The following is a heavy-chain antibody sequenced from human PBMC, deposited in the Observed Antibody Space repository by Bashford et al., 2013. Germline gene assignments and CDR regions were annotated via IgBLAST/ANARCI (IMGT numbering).Heavy chain of an antibody. CDR1: GYTFSDHY. CDR3: AIGKIAVAGTGSFDY. V-gene: IGHV1-2*02. Sequence: ASVKVSCKASGYTFSDHYMHWVRQAPGQGPEWMGWIRPISGGTNYAQKFQGRVTMTRDTSITTAYMELNRLTSDDTAIYYCAIGKIAVAGTGSFDYWGQGTLVTVSS. D-gene: IGHD6-19*01. J-gene: IGHJ4*02. CDR2: IRPISGGT.